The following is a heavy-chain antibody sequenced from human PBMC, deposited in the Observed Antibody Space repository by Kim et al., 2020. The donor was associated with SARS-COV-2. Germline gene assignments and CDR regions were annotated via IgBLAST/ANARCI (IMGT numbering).Heavy chain of an antibody. CDR1: GFIFDDYA. J-gene: IGHJ6*02. V-gene: IGHV3-43*02. Sequence: GGSLILSCEASGFIFDDYAMHWVRQVPGKGLEWVSMINRDATRTDYADSVRGRFTISRDNRKNSLYLQMGSLRSEDTGIYYCIKDHPSLDVWGQGTTVTV. CDR2: INRDATRT. CDR3: IKDHPSLDV.